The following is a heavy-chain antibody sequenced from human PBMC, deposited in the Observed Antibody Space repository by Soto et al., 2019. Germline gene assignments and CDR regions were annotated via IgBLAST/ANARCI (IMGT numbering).Heavy chain of an antibody. CDR3: AKSRVWYPYFAS. D-gene: IGHD6-13*01. V-gene: IGHV3-66*01. Sequence: GGSRRLSCAGSGFTVSISDMTWVCQVPGKGLEWVSIRYSDGRSYHAESVKGRFTISTDDSENTLYLQMSSLRAEDTAVYYCAKSRVWYPYFASSGQGTPVTVSS. J-gene: IGHJ4*02. CDR2: RYSDGRS. CDR1: GFTVSISD.